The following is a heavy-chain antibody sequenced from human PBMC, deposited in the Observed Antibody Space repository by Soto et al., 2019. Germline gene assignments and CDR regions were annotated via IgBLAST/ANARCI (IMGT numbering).Heavy chain of an antibody. CDR3: ARAMRQQLVTDS. V-gene: IGHV3-33*01. CDR2: IWYDGSSK. CDR1: GFTFSSYG. Sequence: QVQLVESGGGVVQPGRSLRLSCAASGFTFSSYGMHWVRQAPGKGLGWVAVIWYDGSSKYYADSVKGRFTISRDTSKNPLYLQMNSLRAEDTAVYYCARAMRQQLVTDSWGQGTLVTVSS. D-gene: IGHD6-13*01. J-gene: IGHJ4*02.